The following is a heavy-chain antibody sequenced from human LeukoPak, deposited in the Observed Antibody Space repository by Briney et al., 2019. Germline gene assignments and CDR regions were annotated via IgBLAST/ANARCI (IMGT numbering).Heavy chain of an antibody. Sequence: PSETLSLTCTVSGGSISSGDYYWSWIRQPPGKGLEWIVYIYYSGSTYYNPSLKSRVTISVDTSKNQFSLKLSSVTAADTAVYYCARDHCSGGSCYGSDAFDIWGQGTMVTVSS. J-gene: IGHJ3*02. CDR2: IYYSGST. D-gene: IGHD2-15*01. CDR1: GGSISSGDYY. CDR3: ARDHCSGGSCYGSDAFDI. V-gene: IGHV4-30-4*01.